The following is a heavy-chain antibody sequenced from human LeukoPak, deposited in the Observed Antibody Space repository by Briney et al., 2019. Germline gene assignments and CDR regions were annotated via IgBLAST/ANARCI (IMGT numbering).Heavy chain of an antibody. D-gene: IGHD3-10*01. J-gene: IGHJ4*02. CDR1: GFTFSNYW. V-gene: IGHV3-74*01. Sequence: GGSLRLSCAASGFTFSNYWMHWVRQAPGKGLVWVSRINSDGSSTSYADSVKGRFTLSRDNAKNTMYLQMNSLRAEDTAIYYCTRSEYSFDYWGQGTLVSVS. CDR3: TRSEYSFDY. CDR2: INSDGSST.